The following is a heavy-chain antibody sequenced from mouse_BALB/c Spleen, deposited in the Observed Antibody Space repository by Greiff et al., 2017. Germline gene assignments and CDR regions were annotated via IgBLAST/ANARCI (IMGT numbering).Heavy chain of an antibody. V-gene: IGHV2-6-7*01. CDR3: ARDRGMITPLAMDY. D-gene: IGHD2-4*01. CDR1: GFSLTGYG. Sequence: VQLVESGPGLVAPSQSLSITCTVSGFSLTGYGVNWVRQPPGKGLEWMGMIWGDGSTDYNSALKSRLSISKDNSKSQVFLKMNSLQTDDTARYYCARDRGMITPLAMDYWGQGTSVTVSS. J-gene: IGHJ4*01. CDR2: IWGDGST.